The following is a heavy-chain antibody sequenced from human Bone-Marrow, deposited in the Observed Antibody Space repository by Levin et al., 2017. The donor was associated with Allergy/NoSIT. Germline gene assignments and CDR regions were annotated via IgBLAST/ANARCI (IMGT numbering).Heavy chain of an antibody. CDR3: ARQNFEYGAVKYGADS. D-gene: IGHD4/OR15-4a*01. J-gene: IGHJ4*02. CDR1: GYSFSNYW. Sequence: GESLKISCKGSGYSFSNYWIGWVRQMPGKGLEWMGMIYPDDSDTKYSPSFQGHVTISADKSINAAYLQWSSLKASDTAMYYCARQNFEYGAVKYGADSWGQGTLVTVS. V-gene: IGHV5-51*01. CDR2: IYPDDSDT.